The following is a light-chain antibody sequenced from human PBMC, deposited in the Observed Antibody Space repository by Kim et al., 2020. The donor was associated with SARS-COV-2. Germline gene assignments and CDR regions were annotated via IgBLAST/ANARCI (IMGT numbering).Light chain of an antibody. CDR1: QSVTTS. CDR3: QQSHDFPYS. Sequence: SACGRNHVTLTCLANQSVTTSLNWYQQQPGEAPKLLVYSVSSLQSGVPSRFSGSGSGTDFTLTISSLQPEDFAIYYCQQSHDFPYSFGQGTKLEI. J-gene: IGKJ2*03. V-gene: IGKV1-39*01. CDR2: SVS.